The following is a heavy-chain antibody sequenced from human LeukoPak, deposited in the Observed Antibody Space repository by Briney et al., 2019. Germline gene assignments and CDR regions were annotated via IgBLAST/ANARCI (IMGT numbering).Heavy chain of an antibody. CDR3: ARAEDGVYTAFDY. J-gene: IGHJ4*02. V-gene: IGHV3-7*01. CDR1: GFTFSSYW. D-gene: IGHD1-14*01. Sequence: GGSLRLSCAASGFTFSSYWMSWVRQAPGKGLEWVANIKQDGSGEYYVDSVKGRFTISRDNAKKSLYLQMNSLRAEDTAIYYCARAEDGVYTAFDYWGQGTLVTVSS. CDR2: IKQDGSGE.